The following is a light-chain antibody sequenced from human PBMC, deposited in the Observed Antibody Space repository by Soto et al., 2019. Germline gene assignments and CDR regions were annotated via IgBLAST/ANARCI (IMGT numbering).Light chain of an antibody. CDR1: QGISRW. CDR3: QQANRFPHT. J-gene: IGKJ5*01. V-gene: IGKV1-12*01. Sequence: DIKMTQSPSFVSASVGDRVTITCRASQGISRWLAWYQQRPGKAPELLIYGASSLHSGVPSRFSGSGSGTDFTLTISRLQPEDFATYDCQQANRFPHTFGQGTRLEIK. CDR2: GAS.